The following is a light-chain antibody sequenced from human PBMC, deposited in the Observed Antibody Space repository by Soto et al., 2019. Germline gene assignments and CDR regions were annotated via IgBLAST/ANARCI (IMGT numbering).Light chain of an antibody. Sequence: EIVMTQSPATLSVSPGERATLSCRASQSVSSSYFAWYQQKPGQAPRLLIYGASSRATGIPDRFSGSGSGTDFTLTISSLEPEDFAVYYCQQRSNWWTFGQGTKVDI. CDR1: QSVSSSY. CDR3: QQRSNWWT. J-gene: IGKJ1*01. V-gene: IGKV3D-20*02. CDR2: GAS.